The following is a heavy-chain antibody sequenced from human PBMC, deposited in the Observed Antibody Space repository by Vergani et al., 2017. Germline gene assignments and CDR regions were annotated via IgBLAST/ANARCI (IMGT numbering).Heavy chain of an antibody. Sequence: QVQLVQSGSEVRKPGASVKVSCQVSGYSLTELTIHWVRQAPGKGLEWMGGFDPEHGEVTFAHHIQGRVTMTEDRSTDTAYMELSSLRPEETALYYCAIVTYYYDSSGYYLDYWGEGTLVT. D-gene: IGHD3-22*01. CDR2: FDPEHGEV. CDR3: AIVTYYYDSSGYYLDY. CDR1: GYSLTELT. V-gene: IGHV1-24*01. J-gene: IGHJ4*02.